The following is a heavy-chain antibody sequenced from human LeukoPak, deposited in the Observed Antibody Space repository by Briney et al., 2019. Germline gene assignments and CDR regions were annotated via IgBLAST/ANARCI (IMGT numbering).Heavy chain of an antibody. V-gene: IGHV3-21*01. D-gene: IGHD3-22*01. CDR3: ARDTHYYDSSGYLPHDY. CDR1: GFTFSSYS. CDR2: ISSSSSYI. Sequence: PGGSLRPSCAASGFTFSSYSMNWVRQAPGKGLEWVSSISSSSSYIYYADSVKGRFTISRDNAKNSLYLQMNSLRAEDTAVYYCARDTHYYDSSGYLPHDYWGQGTLVTVSS. J-gene: IGHJ4*02.